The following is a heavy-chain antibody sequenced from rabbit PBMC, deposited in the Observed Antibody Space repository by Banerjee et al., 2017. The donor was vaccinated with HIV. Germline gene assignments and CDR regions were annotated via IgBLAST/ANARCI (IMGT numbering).Heavy chain of an antibody. D-gene: IGHD1-1*01. CDR2: IYTSSGGT. CDR3: ARAYGSSSGYDL. J-gene: IGHJ4*01. CDR1: GFSFSSTYY. Sequence: QEQLVESGGGLVQPEGSLTLTCTASGFSFSSTYYMCWVRQAPGKGLELIACIYTSSGGTYYASWVNGRFTISRSTSLNTVDLKMTSLTAADTATYFCARAYGSSSGYDLWGPGTLVTVS. V-gene: IGHV1S43*01.